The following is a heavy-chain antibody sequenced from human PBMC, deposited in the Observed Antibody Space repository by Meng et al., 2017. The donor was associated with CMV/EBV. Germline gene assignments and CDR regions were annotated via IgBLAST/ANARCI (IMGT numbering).Heavy chain of an antibody. CDR3: AKGGSLRYFDWYPVDY. D-gene: IGHD3-9*01. Sequence: GESLKISCAASGFTFSGYALHWVRQAPGKGLEWVAVISYDGSNKYCADSVKGRFTISRDNSKNTLYLQMNSLRAEDTAVYYCAKGGSLRYFDWYPVDYWGQGTLVTVSS. CDR1: GFTFSGYA. J-gene: IGHJ4*02. CDR2: ISYDGSNK. V-gene: IGHV3-30*04.